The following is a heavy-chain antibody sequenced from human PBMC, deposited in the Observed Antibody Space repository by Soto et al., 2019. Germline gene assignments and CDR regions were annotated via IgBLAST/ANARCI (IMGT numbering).Heavy chain of an antibody. V-gene: IGHV1-18*01. D-gene: IGHD3-3*01. J-gene: IGHJ4*02. CDR2: ISAYNGNT. CDR3: ARGAFAGNYDFWSGFTDY. Sequence: ASVKVSCKASCYTFTSYGISWVRQAPGQGLEWMGWISAYNGNTNYAQKLQGRVTMTTDTSTSTAYMELRSLRSDDTAVYYCARGAFAGNYDFWSGFTDYWGQGTLVTVSS. CDR1: CYTFTSYG.